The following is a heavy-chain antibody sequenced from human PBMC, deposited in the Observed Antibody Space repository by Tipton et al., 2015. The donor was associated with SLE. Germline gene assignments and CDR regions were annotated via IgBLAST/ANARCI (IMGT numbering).Heavy chain of an antibody. CDR2: IDSDGSST. V-gene: IGHV3-74*01. CDR3: ARHGSGGSCCHAFDI. CDR1: GFTFSSYW. D-gene: IGHD2-15*01. Sequence: SLRLSCAASGFTFSSYWMHWVRQAPGKGLVWVSRIDSDGSSTSYADSVKGRFTISRDNAKNTLYLQMNSLRAEDTAVYYCARHGSGGSCCHAFDIWGQGTMVTVSS. J-gene: IGHJ3*02.